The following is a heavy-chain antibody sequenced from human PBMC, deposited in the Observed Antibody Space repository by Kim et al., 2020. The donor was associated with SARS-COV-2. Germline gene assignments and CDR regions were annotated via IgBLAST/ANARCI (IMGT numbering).Heavy chain of an antibody. CDR1: GGSISSGGYY. D-gene: IGHD2-2*02. CDR3: ARVPLGVVVPAAIPWYFDL. J-gene: IGHJ2*01. Sequence: SETLSLTCTVSGGSISSGGYYWSWIRQHPGKGLEWTGYIYYSGSTHYNPSLKSRVTISVDTSKNQFSLKLSSVTAADTAVYYCARVPLGVVVPAAIPWYFDLWGRGTLVTVSS. CDR2: IYYSGST. V-gene: IGHV4-31*03.